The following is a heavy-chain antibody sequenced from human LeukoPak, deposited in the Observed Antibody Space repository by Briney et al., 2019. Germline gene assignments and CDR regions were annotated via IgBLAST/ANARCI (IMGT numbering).Heavy chain of an antibody. CDR3: ARDDFYYYYGMDV. CDR1: GFTFSSYS. J-gene: IGHJ6*02. CDR2: ISSSSSYI. V-gene: IGHV3-21*01. Sequence: GGSLRLSRAASGFTFSSYSMNWVRQAPGKGLEWVSSISSSSSYIYYADSVKGRFTISRDNAKNSLYLQMNSLRAEDTAVYYCARDDFYYYYGMDVWGQGTTVTVSS. D-gene: IGHD2-21*02.